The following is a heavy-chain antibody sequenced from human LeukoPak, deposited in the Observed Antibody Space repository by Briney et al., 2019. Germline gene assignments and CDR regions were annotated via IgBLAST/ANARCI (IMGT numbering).Heavy chain of an antibody. CDR1: GVTFSSYA. Sequence: GGSLRLTCAASGVTFSSYAMNWVRQGPGKGLEWVSAINPGGGSTYYADSVKGRFTISRDNSKNTLHLQMNSLRAEDTAVYYCAKAGGNSFFDYWGQGTLVTASS. CDR3: AKAGGNSFFDY. V-gene: IGHV3-23*01. D-gene: IGHD1-7*01. J-gene: IGHJ4*02. CDR2: INPGGGST.